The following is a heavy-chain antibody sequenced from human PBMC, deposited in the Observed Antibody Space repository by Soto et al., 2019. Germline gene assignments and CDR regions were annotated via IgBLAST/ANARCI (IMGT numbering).Heavy chain of an antibody. Sequence: GESLKISCKGSGYSFTSYWVGWVRQMPGKGLEWMGIIYPGDSVTRYSPSFQGQVTISADKSISTAYLQWSSLKASDTAMYYCARLPGIAAAGTYYFDYWGQGTLVTVS. V-gene: IGHV5-51*01. J-gene: IGHJ4*02. D-gene: IGHD6-13*01. CDR3: ARLPGIAAAGTYYFDY. CDR1: GYSFTSYW. CDR2: IYPGDSVT.